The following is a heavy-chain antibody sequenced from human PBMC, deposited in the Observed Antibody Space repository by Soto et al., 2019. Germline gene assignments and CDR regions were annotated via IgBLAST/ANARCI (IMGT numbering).Heavy chain of an antibody. Sequence: ASVKVSCKASGYTFTSYYMHWVRQAPGQGLEWMGIINPSGGSTSYAQKFQGRVTMTRDTSTSTVYMELSSLRSEDTAVYYCARDEKQYSNSYYYMDVWGKGTTVTVPS. D-gene: IGHD1-26*01. CDR3: ARDEKQYSNSYYYMDV. J-gene: IGHJ6*03. V-gene: IGHV1-46*03. CDR1: GYTFTSYY. CDR2: INPSGGST.